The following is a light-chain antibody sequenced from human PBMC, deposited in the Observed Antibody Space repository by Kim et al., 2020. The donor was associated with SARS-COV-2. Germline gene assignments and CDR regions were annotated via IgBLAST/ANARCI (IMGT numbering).Light chain of an antibody. V-gene: IGLV2-14*03. CDR3: SSYTRSSTLI. CDR1: SRVVVASYY. Sequence: QSLNISSTLSSRVVVASYYVSWYQQQPGKNPKLIIYDVTGRPSWVSNRFSGSKSGNTASLTISALQAADEADYYCSSYTRSSTLIFGGGTQLTVL. J-gene: IGLJ2*01. CDR2: DVT.